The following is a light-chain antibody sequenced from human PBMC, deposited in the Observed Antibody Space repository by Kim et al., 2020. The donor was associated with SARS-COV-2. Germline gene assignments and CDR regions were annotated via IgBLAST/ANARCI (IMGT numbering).Light chain of an antibody. Sequence: QSALTQPASVSGSLGQSITISCTGTSNDIGGYNYVSWYQQHPGKVPKFMIYDVSKRPSGVSDRFSGSKSGYMASLTISGLQAEDEADYYCSSYTSSNTLVFGGGTKLTVL. CDR2: DVS. CDR1: SNDIGGYNY. CDR3: SSYTSSNTLV. V-gene: IGLV2-14*03. J-gene: IGLJ2*01.